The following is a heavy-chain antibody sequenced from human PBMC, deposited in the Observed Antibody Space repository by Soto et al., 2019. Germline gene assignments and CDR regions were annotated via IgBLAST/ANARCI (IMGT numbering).Heavy chain of an antibody. Sequence: GGSLRLSCAASGFTFSDYYMSWIRQAPGKGLEWVSYISSSSSYTNYADSVKGRFTISRDNAKNSLYLQMNSLRAEDTAVYYCARAVAHRAFDIWGQGTMVTVSS. J-gene: IGHJ3*02. V-gene: IGHV3-11*05. CDR2: ISSSSSYT. CDR3: ARAVAHRAFDI. CDR1: GFTFSDYY.